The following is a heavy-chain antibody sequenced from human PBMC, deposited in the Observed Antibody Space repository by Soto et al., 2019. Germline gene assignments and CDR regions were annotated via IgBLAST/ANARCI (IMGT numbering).Heavy chain of an antibody. CDR3: AAYCSSTSCSASNWFDP. V-gene: IGHV4-4*02. J-gene: IGHJ5*02. CDR1: GGSISSSNW. CDR2: IYQSGST. D-gene: IGHD2-2*01. Sequence: QVQLQESGPGLVKPSGTLSLTCAVSGGSISSSNWWSWVRQPPGKGLEWIGEIYQSGSTNYNPSLKSRVTISVDKSKNQFSLKLSSVTAADTAVYYCAAYCSSTSCSASNWFDPWGQGTLVTVSS.